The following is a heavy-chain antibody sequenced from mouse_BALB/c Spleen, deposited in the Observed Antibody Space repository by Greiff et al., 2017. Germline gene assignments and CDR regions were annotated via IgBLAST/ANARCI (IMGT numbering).Heavy chain of an antibody. CDR2: IDPANGNT. D-gene: IGHD2-1*01. CDR3: ARSTREAWFAY. Sequence: VQLKQSGAELVKPGASVKLSCTASGFNIKDTYMHWVKQRPEQGLEWIGRIDPANGNTKYDPKFQGKATITADTSSNTAYLQLSSLTSEDTAVYYCARSTREAWFAYWGQGTLVTVSA. CDR1: GFNIKDTY. V-gene: IGHV14-3*02. J-gene: IGHJ3*01.